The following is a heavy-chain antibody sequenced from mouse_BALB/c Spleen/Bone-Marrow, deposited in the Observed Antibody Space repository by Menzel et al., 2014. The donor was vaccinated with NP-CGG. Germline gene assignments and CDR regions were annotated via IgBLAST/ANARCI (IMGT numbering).Heavy chain of an antibody. V-gene: IGHV1-80*01. Sequence: VHLQQSGAELVRPGSSVKISCKASGYAFSRSWMNWVKQRPGQGLEWIGQIYPGDDDTNYSGKFKGRATLTADKSSGTAYMQPSSLTSEDSAVYFCAGSTPLAYWGQGTLVTVSA. CDR1: GYAFSRSW. CDR3: AGSTPLAY. CDR2: IYPGDDDT. D-gene: IGHD1-1*01. J-gene: IGHJ3*01.